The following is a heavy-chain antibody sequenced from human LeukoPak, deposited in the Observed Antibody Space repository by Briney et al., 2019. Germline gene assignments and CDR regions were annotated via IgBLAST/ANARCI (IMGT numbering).Heavy chain of an antibody. D-gene: IGHD5-12*01. J-gene: IGHJ4*02. Sequence: SETLSLTCTVSGGSISNINYYWGWIRQPPGKGLEWIGSIYYTGSTFNNPSFKSRLTISVDTSKNQFSLKLTSVTAADTAVYFCATISGFDHRGDWGQGTLVTVSS. CDR1: GGSISNINYY. V-gene: IGHV4-39*01. CDR2: IYYTGST. CDR3: ATISGFDHRGD.